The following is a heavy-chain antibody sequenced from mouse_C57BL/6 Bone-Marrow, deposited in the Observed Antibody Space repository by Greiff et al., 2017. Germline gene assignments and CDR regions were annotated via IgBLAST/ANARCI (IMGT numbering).Heavy chain of an antibody. CDR1: GYTFTSYW. D-gene: IGHD1-1*01. Sequence: QVQLQQPGAELVKPGASVKMSCKASGYTFTSYWITWVKQRPGQGLEWIGDIYPGSGSTNYNEKFKSKATLTVDTSSSTAYMQLSSLTSEDSAVYYCARGPYDCGSSPRVFDVWGTGTTVTVSS. CDR2: IYPGSGST. J-gene: IGHJ1*03. CDR3: ARGPYDCGSSPRVFDV. V-gene: IGHV1-55*01.